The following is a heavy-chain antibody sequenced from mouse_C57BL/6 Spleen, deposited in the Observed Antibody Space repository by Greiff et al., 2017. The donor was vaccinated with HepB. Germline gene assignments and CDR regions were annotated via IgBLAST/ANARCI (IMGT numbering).Heavy chain of an antibody. Sequence: QVQLQQSGPELVKPGASVKISCKASGYAFSSSWMNWVKQRPGKGLEWIGRIYPGDGDTNYNGKFKGKATLTADKSSSTAYMQLSSLTSEDSAVYFCARYRSIYYGNPYYFDYWGQGTTLTVSS. V-gene: IGHV1-82*01. J-gene: IGHJ2*01. CDR2: IYPGDGDT. D-gene: IGHD2-1*01. CDR1: GYAFSSSW. CDR3: ARYRSIYYGNPYYFDY.